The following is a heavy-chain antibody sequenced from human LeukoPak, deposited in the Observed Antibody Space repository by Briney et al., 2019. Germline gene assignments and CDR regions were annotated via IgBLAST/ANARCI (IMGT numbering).Heavy chain of an antibody. CDR3: ASDLLTFDAFDI. CDR2: IYPGDSDT. J-gene: IGHJ3*02. Sequence: GESLKISCKASGYSFTNYWIGWVRQMPGKGLEWMMIIYPGDSDTRYSPSFQGQVTISADKSINTVYLQWSSLKASDTAMYYCASDLLTFDAFDIWGQGTMVTVSS. V-gene: IGHV5-51*01. D-gene: IGHD4/OR15-4a*01. CDR1: GYSFTNYW.